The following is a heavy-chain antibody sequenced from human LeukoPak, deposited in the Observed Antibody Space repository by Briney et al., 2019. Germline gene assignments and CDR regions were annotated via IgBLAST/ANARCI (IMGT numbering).Heavy chain of an antibody. CDR2: IYHSGST. D-gene: IGHD1-26*01. Sequence: SETLSLTCAVSGGSISSNNWWSWVRQPPGKGLEWIGEIYHSGSTNYNASLKSRVTISVDKSKNQFSLRLTSVTAADTAVYYCVRDVGAAPDYYFDYWGQGTLDTVSS. CDR1: GGSISSNNW. V-gene: IGHV4-4*02. CDR3: VRDVGAAPDYYFDY. J-gene: IGHJ4*02.